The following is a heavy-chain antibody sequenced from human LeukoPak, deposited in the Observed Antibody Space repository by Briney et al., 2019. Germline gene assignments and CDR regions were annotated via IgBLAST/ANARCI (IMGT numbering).Heavy chain of an antibody. J-gene: IGHJ2*01. D-gene: IGHD1-26*01. CDR1: GGSFSAYY. V-gene: IGHV4-34*01. Sequence: SETLSLTCDVYGGSFSAYYWSWIRQPPGKGLEWIGEINHSGGTNYSPYLKSRVSISVDTSKNQFSLKLNSVTAADTAVYYCARVGQGEWFFDLWGRGTLVTVSS. CDR2: INHSGGT. CDR3: ARVGQGEWFFDL.